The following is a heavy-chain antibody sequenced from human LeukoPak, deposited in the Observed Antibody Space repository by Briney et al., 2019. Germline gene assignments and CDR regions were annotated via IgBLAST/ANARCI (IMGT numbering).Heavy chain of an antibody. CDR3: ARSTTRLVTIFGVVRYGMDV. V-gene: IGHV4-61*08. Sequence: PSQTLSLTCTVSGGSISSGGYYWSWIRQHPGKGLEWIGYIYYSGSTNYNPSLKSRVTISVDTSKNQFSLKLSSVTAADTAVYYCARSTTRLVTIFGVVRYGMDVWGQGTTVTVSS. CDR2: IYYSGST. D-gene: IGHD3-3*01. CDR1: GGSISSGGYY. J-gene: IGHJ6*02.